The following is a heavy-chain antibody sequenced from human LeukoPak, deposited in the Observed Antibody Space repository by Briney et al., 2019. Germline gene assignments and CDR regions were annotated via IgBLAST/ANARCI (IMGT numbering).Heavy chain of an antibody. CDR1: GGSISSGGYY. J-gene: IGHJ4*02. CDR2: IYYSGST. V-gene: IGHV4-31*03. D-gene: IGHD3-22*01. CDR3: ARVLGGARSSGYSILHFDY. Sequence: SQTLSLTCTVSGGSISSGGYYWSWIRQHPGKGLEWIGYIYYSGSTYYNPSLKSRVTISVDTSKNQFSLKLNSVTAADTAVYYCARVLGGARSSGYSILHFDYWGQGTLVTVSS.